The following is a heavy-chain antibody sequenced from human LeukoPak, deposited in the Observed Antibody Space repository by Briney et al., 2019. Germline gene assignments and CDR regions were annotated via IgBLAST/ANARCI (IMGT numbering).Heavy chain of an antibody. CDR1: GYTFTSYG. CDR3: ARGGRVNRIAAAGTFDY. Sequence: ASVKVSCKASGYTFTSYGISWVRQAPGQGLEWKGWISAYNGNTNYAQKLQGRVTMTTDTSTSTAYMELRSLRSDDTAVYYCARGGRVNRIAAAGTFDYWGQGTLVTVSS. V-gene: IGHV1-18*01. D-gene: IGHD6-13*01. J-gene: IGHJ4*02. CDR2: ISAYNGNT.